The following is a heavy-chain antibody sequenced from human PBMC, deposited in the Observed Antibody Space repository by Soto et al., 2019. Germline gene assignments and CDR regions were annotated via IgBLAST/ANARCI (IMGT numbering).Heavy chain of an antibody. J-gene: IGHJ4*02. CDR2: IYYSGSP. Sequence: SETLSLTCTVSGGSISSFDGSWIRQPPGKGLECIGFIYYSGSPNYNPSLKSRVTISVDTSKNQFSLKLSSVTAADTAVYYCARGKPCSGGSCYHYFDFWGQGTLVTVSS. CDR3: ARGKPCSGGSCYHYFDF. CDR1: GGSISSFD. V-gene: IGHV4-59*01. D-gene: IGHD2-15*01.